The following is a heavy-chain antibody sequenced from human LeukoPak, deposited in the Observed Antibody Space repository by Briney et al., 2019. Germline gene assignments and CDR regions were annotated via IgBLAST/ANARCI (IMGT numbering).Heavy chain of an antibody. Sequence: ASVKVSCKASGGTFRNYVINWVRQAPGQGLEWMGMIIAVFGTGNYAQKFQARVTITTDEAMSTAYMELNSLRSEDTAVYYCARGYSSTQNWSDPWGQGTLVTVSS. D-gene: IGHD2-2*01. V-gene: IGHV1-69*05. J-gene: IGHJ5*02. CDR3: ARGYSSTQNWSDP. CDR2: IIAVFGTG. CDR1: GGTFRNYV.